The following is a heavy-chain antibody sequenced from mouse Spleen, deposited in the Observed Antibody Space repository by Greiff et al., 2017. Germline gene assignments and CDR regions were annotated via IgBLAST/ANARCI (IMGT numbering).Heavy chain of an antibody. V-gene: IGHV3-6*01. J-gene: IGHJ4*01. CDR3: ARDYYGSSYGYYAMDY. D-gene: IGHD1-1*01. CDR2: ISYDGSN. Sequence: EVKLVESGPGLVKPSQSLSLTCSVTGYSITSGYYWNWIRQFPGNKLEWMGYISYDGSNNYNPSLKNRISITRDTSKNQFFLKLNSVTTEDTATYYCARDYYGSSYGYYAMDYWGQGTSVTVSS. CDR1: GYSITSGYY.